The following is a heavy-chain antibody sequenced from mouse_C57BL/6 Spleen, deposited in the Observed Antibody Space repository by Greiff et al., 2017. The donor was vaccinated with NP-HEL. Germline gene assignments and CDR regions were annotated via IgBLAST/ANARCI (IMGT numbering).Heavy chain of an antibody. Sequence: VQLQQSGAELARPGASVKLSCKASGYTFTSYGISWVKQRTGQGLEWIGEIYPRSGNTYYNEKFKGKATLTADKSSSTAYMELRSLTSEDSAVYFCASLPLGRDFDYWGQGTTLTVSS. V-gene: IGHV1-81*01. CDR1: GYTFTSYG. CDR2: IYPRSGNT. D-gene: IGHD4-1*01. J-gene: IGHJ2*01. CDR3: ASLPLGRDFDY.